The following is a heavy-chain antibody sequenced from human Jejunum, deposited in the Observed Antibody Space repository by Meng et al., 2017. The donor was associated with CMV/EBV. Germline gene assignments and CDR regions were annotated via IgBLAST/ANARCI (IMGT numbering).Heavy chain of an antibody. J-gene: IGHJ5*02. CDR1: AGSISGYY. D-gene: IGHD1-26*01. CDR2: IYTSGST. Sequence: VPLQASGPGLVTSSATLSLTCFVSAGSISGYYWSWIRQPAGKGLEWIGRIYTSGSTHYNPSLKSRLTMSVDLSNNQISLKLRSVTAADTAVYYCARESGSYYWFDPWGQGTLVTVSS. V-gene: IGHV4-4*07. CDR3: ARESGSYYWFDP.